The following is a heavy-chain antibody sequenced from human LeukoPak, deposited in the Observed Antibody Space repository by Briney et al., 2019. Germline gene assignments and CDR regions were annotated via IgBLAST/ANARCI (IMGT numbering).Heavy chain of an antibody. D-gene: IGHD3-10*01. Sequence: KTSETLSLTCTVSGGSINIYYWSWIRQSAGKGLEWIGRIYTSGSTNYNPSLKSRVTMSVDTSKHQFSLKLSSLTAADTAVYYCARLLWFGESPLFDYWGQGTLVTVSS. CDR2: IYTSGST. J-gene: IGHJ4*02. CDR3: ARLLWFGESPLFDY. CDR1: GGSINIYY. V-gene: IGHV4-4*07.